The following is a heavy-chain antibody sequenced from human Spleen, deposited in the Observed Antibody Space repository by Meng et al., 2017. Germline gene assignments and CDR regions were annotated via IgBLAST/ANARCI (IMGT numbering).Heavy chain of an antibody. Sequence: VQCGESGGGLFKPGGSLRLSCEGSGFTFSNAYMTWVRQVPGKRLEWVGRIKSKPDGETIDYAAPVKGRFTISRDDSKNTVYLQMNSLKSEDTAVYYCSGHIDYWGQGTLVTVSS. D-gene: IGHD5-12*01. CDR3: SGHIDY. CDR2: IKSKPDGETI. CDR1: GFTFSNAY. V-gene: IGHV3-15*01. J-gene: IGHJ4*02.